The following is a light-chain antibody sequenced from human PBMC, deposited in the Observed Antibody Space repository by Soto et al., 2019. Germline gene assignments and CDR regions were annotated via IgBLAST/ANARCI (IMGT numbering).Light chain of an antibody. V-gene: IGKV3-20*01. Sequence: EIVLTQSPGTLSLSPGERATLSCRASQSVSSGYLAWYQQKPGQAPRLLMYGASSRATGIPDRFSGSGSGTDFTRTISRLEPEDFAVYDCQQYGSSPLTFGGGTKVEIK. J-gene: IGKJ4*01. CDR1: QSVSSGY. CDR3: QQYGSSPLT. CDR2: GAS.